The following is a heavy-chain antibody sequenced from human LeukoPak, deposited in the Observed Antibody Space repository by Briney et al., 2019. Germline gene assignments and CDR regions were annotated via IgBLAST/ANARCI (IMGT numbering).Heavy chain of an antibody. D-gene: IGHD2-2*03. J-gene: IGHJ3*02. CDR2: IRSKADNYAT. CDR3: TRLDNAFDI. CDR1: GFTFSGSA. V-gene: IGHV3-73*01. Sequence: GGSLRLSCAASGFTFSGSAMYWARQASGKGLEWVGRIRSKADNYATLYAASVKGRFTISRDDSRNTAYLQMNSLKTEDTAVYYCTRLDNAFDIWGQGTMVTVSS.